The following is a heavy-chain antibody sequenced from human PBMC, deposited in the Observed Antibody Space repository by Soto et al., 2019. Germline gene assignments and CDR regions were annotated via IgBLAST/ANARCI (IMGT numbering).Heavy chain of an antibody. CDR2: ISGSGGST. V-gene: IGHV3-23*01. Sequence: TGGSLRLSCAASGFTFSSYAMSWVRQAPGKGLEWVSAISGSGGSTYYADSVKGRFTISRDNSKNTLYLQMNSLRAEDTAVYYCAKVCSGGSCYSDYWGQGTLVTVSS. D-gene: IGHD2-15*01. CDR3: AKVCSGGSCYSDY. J-gene: IGHJ4*02. CDR1: GFTFSSYA.